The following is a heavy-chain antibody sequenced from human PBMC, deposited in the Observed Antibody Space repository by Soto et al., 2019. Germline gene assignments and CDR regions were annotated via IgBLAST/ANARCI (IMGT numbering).Heavy chain of an antibody. J-gene: IGHJ3*02. V-gene: IGHV3-66*01. CDR1: GFIVSDPY. CDR2: ISNRGDT. CDR3: ARETRYWRGGSCSITGDAYDI. D-gene: IGHD2-15*01. Sequence: EVQLVESGGGLVQPGGSLRLTCPASGFIVSDPYVNWVRQAPGKGLEWVSVISNRGDTHYADSVRGSFSLSRDISDKTLHLQMNNLRVEDTAVYYCARETRYWRGGSCSITGDAYDIWVQGTMVTVSS.